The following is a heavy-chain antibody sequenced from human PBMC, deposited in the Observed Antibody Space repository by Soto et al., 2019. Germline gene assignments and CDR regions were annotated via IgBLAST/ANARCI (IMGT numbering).Heavy chain of an antibody. D-gene: IGHD3-16*02. Sequence: EVQLVESGGGLVQPGGSLRLSCAASGFTFSSYWMSWVRQAPGKGLEWVANIKQDGSEKYYVDSVKGRFTISRDNAKNSLYLQMNSLRAEDTAVYYCARVHLGELSPIFDYWGQGTLVTVSS. CDR3: ARVHLGELSPIFDY. CDR2: IKQDGSEK. J-gene: IGHJ4*02. CDR1: GFTFSSYW. V-gene: IGHV3-7*01.